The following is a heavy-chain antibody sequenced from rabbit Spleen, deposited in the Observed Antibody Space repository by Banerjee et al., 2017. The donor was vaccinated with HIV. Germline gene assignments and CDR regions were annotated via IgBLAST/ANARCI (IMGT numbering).Heavy chain of an antibody. CDR2: INTITGKS. Sequence: EQLVESGGGLVKPEGSLTLTCKASGFSFSDRDVMCWVRQAPGKGLEWVACINTITGKSVYEGWVTGPFTTSRTSSIQMTLQTTSLTAAYTATYACARDLVAVIGWNFNLWGQGTLVTVS. V-gene: IGHV1S45*01. CDR3: ARDLVAVIGWNFNL. D-gene: IGHD1-1*01. J-gene: IGHJ4*01. CDR1: GFSFSDRDV.